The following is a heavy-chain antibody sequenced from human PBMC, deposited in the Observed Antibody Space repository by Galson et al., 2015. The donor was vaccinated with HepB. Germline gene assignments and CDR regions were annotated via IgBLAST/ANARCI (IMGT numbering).Heavy chain of an antibody. Sequence: SLRLSCAASGFTFSSYSMNWVRQAPGKGLEWVSYISSSSSTIYYADSVKGRFTISRDNAKNSLYLQMNSLRDEDTAVYYCARALTYSYGPEFDPWGQGTLVTVSS. CDR2: ISSSSSTI. CDR1: GFTFSSYS. J-gene: IGHJ5*02. V-gene: IGHV3-48*02. D-gene: IGHD5-18*01. CDR3: ARALTYSYGPEFDP.